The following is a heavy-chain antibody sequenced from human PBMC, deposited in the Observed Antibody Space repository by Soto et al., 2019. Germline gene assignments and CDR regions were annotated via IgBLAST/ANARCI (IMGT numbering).Heavy chain of an antibody. Sequence: EVHLLQSGGGVVQPGGSLRLSCEVSGFTFSSYEMYWVRQAPGKGLEWVAYISSSGETVYYAGSVQGRFTISRDNAKKSLYLQMSSLGVEDTAIYYCAREGFYSMDVWGRGTTVNVSS. CDR2: ISSSGETV. CDR1: GFTFSSYE. D-gene: IGHD2-21*01. CDR3: AREGFYSMDV. J-gene: IGHJ6*02. V-gene: IGHV3-48*03.